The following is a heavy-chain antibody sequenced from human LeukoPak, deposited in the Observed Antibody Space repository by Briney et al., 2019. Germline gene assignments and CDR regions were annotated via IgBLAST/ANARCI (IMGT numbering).Heavy chain of an antibody. V-gene: IGHV4-59*01. D-gene: IGHD6-13*01. CDR2: IYYSGST. CDR3: ASGIAAAGTPFDY. Sequence: SETLSLTCTVSGGSISSYYWSWLRQPPGKGLEWLGYIYYSGSTNYNPSLKSRVTISVDTSKNQFSLKLSSVTAADTAVYYCASGIAAAGTPFDYWGQGTLVTVSS. J-gene: IGHJ4*02. CDR1: GGSISSYY.